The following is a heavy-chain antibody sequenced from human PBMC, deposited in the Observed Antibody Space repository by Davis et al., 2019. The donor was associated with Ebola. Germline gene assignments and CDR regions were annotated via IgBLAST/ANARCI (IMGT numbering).Heavy chain of an antibody. CDR2: ISYDGSNK. V-gene: IGHV3-30*18. CDR1: GFTFSSYG. Sequence: GESLKISCAASGFTFSSYGMHWVRQAPGKGLEWVAVISYDGSNKYYADSVKGRFTISRDNSKNTLYLQMNSLRAEDTAVYYCAKDLFVDTASMDNYYYYYGMDVWGKGTTVTVSS. D-gene: IGHD5-18*01. J-gene: IGHJ6*04. CDR3: AKDLFVDTASMDNYYYYYGMDV.